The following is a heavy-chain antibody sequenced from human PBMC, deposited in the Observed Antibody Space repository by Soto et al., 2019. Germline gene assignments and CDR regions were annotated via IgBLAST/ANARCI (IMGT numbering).Heavy chain of an antibody. D-gene: IGHD6-25*01. CDR2: IFPGSSGT. J-gene: IGHJ4*02. CDR3: AREWQRGTDY. Sequence: ASVKVSCKASGYTFTTYFLHWVRQAPGQGLEWLGWIFPGSSGTNYAQKFQGRVTMTRDTSINTAYMELSRLTSDDTGVYYCAREWQRGTDYWGQGALVTVSS. V-gene: IGHV1-2*02. CDR1: GYTFTTYF.